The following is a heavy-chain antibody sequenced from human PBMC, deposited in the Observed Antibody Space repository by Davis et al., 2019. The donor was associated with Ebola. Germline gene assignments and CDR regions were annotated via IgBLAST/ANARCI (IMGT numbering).Heavy chain of an antibody. V-gene: IGHV5-10-1*01. CDR1: GYTFTSYW. CDR2: IDPGDSYT. D-gene: IGHD2-2*01. J-gene: IGHJ6*04. CDR3: ARHGLVVVPAAVAPDV. Sequence: GESLKISCKGSGYTFTSYWISWVRLMPGKGLEWMGRIDPGDSYTNYSPSFQGHVTISADKSISTAYLQWSSLKASDTAMYYCARHGLVVVPAAVAPDVWGKGTTVTVSS.